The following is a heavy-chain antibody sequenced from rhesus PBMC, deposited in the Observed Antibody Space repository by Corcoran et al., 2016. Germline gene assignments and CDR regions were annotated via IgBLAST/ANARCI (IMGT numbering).Heavy chain of an antibody. Sequence: EVQLVQSGAEMKQPGASVKISCKASGYTFTDYYLHWVRQAPGKGLEWMGRIDPEAGEKIHAQKFQYRVTTTADTSTDTAYMELSSLRSEDTAVYYCATRGGWTYFDYWGQGVLVTVSS. V-gene: IGHV1-111*02. CDR3: ATRGGWTYFDY. J-gene: IGHJ4*01. CDR2: IDPEAGEK. CDR1: GYTFTDYY. D-gene: IGHD6-37*01.